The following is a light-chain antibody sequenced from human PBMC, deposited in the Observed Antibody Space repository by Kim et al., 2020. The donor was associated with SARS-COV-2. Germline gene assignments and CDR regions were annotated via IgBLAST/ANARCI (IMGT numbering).Light chain of an antibody. J-gene: IGLJ1*01. Sequence: PGQTATITCGGNSIGTYSVHWYQQKPGQAPVLVIYYDRDRPSGIPERFSGSHSGDTATLTISRVDAGDEADYYCQVWDSNIDHYVFGSGTKVTVL. CDR1: SIGTYS. V-gene: IGLV3-21*01. CDR2: YDR. CDR3: QVWDSNIDHYV.